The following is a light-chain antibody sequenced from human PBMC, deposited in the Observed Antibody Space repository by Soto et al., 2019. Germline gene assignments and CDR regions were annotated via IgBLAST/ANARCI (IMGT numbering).Light chain of an antibody. CDR1: SSDVGGYNY. V-gene: IGLV2-14*01. J-gene: IGLJ1*01. CDR3: SSYATWTTPLV. CDR2: EVS. Sequence: QSVLSQPASVSGSPGQSITISCTGTSSDVGGYNYVSWYQQHPGKAPKLVIYEVSNRPSGVSNRFSGSKSGTTASLTVSGRQAEDEADYYCSSYATWTTPLVFGTGTKLTVL.